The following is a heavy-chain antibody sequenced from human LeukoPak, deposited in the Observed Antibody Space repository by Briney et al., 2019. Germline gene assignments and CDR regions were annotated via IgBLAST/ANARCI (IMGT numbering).Heavy chain of an antibody. CDR2: FDPEDGET. CDR3: ARNVDTAMSTGVYYFDY. CDR1: GYTLTELS. V-gene: IGHV1-24*01. Sequence: ASVKVSCKVSGYTLTELSMHWVRQAPGKGLEWMGGFDPEDGETIYAQKFQGRVTMTEDTSTDTAYMELSSLRSEDTAVYYCARNVDTAMSTGVYYFDYWGQGTLVTVSS. J-gene: IGHJ4*02. D-gene: IGHD5-18*01.